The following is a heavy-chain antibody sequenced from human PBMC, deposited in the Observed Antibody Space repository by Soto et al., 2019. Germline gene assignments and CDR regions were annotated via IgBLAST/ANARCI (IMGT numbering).Heavy chain of an antibody. CDR1: GGTFSSYT. V-gene: IGHV1-69*02. D-gene: IGHD2-15*01. Sequence: QVQLVQSGAEVKKPGSSVKVSCKASGGTFSSYTISWVRQAPGQGLEWMGRIIPILGIANCAQKFQGRVTITAEKSTSTAYRELRSLRSEDTAVYYCAGCSGGGRQGDYWGQGTLVTVSS. CDR2: IIPILGIA. J-gene: IGHJ4*02. CDR3: AGCSGGGRQGDY.